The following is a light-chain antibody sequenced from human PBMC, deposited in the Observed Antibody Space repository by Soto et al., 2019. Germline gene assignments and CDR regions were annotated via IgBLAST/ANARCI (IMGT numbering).Light chain of an antibody. CDR2: GAS. V-gene: IGKV3-15*01. CDR1: QSVSSN. Sequence: EIVMTQSPATLSVSPGERATLSCRASQSVSSNLAWYQQKPGQAPRLLIYGASTRATGIPARFSGSGSGTEFTLTISRLEPEDFAVYYCQQYYSSPLTFGGGTKVDIK. J-gene: IGKJ4*01. CDR3: QQYYSSPLT.